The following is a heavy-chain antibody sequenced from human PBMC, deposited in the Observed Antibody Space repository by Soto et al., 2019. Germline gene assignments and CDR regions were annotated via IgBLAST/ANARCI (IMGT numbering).Heavy chain of an antibody. Sequence: QLQMVQSGAEVKQPGASVKISCKTSGYTFSSYSINWVRQAPGQGLEWMAWISTTSGNTHYAERVQGRVTVTLDKSARTAFMEMWGLTSDDTAGYFCARDNGYYDFWGQGTLVTVSS. CDR2: ISTTSGNT. J-gene: IGHJ4*02. V-gene: IGHV1-18*01. CDR1: GYTFSSYS. D-gene: IGHD2-8*01. CDR3: ARDNGYYDF.